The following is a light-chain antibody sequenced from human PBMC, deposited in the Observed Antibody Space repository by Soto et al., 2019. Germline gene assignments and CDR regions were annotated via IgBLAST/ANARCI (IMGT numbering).Light chain of an antibody. CDR1: NIGSIG. CDR2: DDS. CDR3: QVWDSSSDRIL. V-gene: IGLV3-21*02. J-gene: IGLJ2*01. Sequence: SYELTQAPSVSVAPGQTATVTCGGSNIGSIGVHWYQQRPGQAPVLVVHDDSDRPSGIPERFSGSNSGNTATLTINRVEAGDEADYYCQVWDSSSDRILFGRGTKLTVL.